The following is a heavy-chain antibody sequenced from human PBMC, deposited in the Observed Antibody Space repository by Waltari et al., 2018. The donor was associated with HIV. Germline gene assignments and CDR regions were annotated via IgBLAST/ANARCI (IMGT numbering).Heavy chain of an antibody. CDR3: VKEGGYCSGGRCYYYGMDV. V-gene: IGHV3-64D*06. D-gene: IGHD2-15*01. Sequence: EVQLVESGGGLVQPGGSLRLSCSASGFTFRSYAMHWVRQAPGKGLEYVSAISNNGHSTYYADSVKGRFTISRDNSKNTLNLQMSSLRAEDTAMYYCVKEGGYCSGGRCYYYGMDVWGQGTTVTVSS. CDR2: ISNNGHST. CDR1: GFTFRSYA. J-gene: IGHJ6*02.